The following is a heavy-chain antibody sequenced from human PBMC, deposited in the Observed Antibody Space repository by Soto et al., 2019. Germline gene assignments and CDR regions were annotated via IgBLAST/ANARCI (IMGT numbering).Heavy chain of an antibody. CDR1: GDSVSSNSAA. V-gene: IGHV6-1*01. CDR2: TYYRSKWYN. CDR3: ASPQHPPADYYYGMDV. J-gene: IGHJ6*02. Sequence: QVQLQQSGPGLVKPSQTLSLTCAISGDSVSSNSAAWNWIRQSPSRGLEWLGRTYYRSKWYNDSAFVVNRLITIHPSSSKHSSPLQLTATPDDTTAVYYAASPQHPPADYYYGMDVWRQGTTVTVSS. D-gene: IGHD2-2*01.